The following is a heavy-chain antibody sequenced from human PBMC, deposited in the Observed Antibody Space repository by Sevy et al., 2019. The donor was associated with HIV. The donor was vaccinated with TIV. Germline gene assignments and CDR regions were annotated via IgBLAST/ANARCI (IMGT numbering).Heavy chain of an antibody. CDR1: GYTFTGYY. V-gene: IGHV1-2*02. CDR2: INPNSGGT. Sequence: ASVKVSCKASGYTFTGYYMHWVRQAPGQGLEWMGWINPNSGGTNYAQKFQGRVTMTRDTSISTAYMELSRLRSDDTAVYYCARDVREGYCSSTSCSTYNWFDPWGQGTLVTVSP. D-gene: IGHD2-2*01. CDR3: ARDVREGYCSSTSCSTYNWFDP. J-gene: IGHJ5*02.